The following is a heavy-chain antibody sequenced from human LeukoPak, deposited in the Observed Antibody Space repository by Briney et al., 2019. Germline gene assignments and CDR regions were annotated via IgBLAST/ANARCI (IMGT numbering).Heavy chain of an antibody. CDR1: GFTFSDYY. CDR2: ISSSGSTI. V-gene: IGHV3-11*01. CDR3: ARSIPYGTTWYGRSDY. J-gene: IGHJ4*02. D-gene: IGHD6-13*01. Sequence: GGSLRLSCAASGFTFSDYYMSWIRQAPGKGLEWVSYISSSGSTIYYADSVKGRFTISRDNALNSLYLQMNSLRAEDTAIYYCARSIPYGTTWYGRSDYWGQGTLVTVSS.